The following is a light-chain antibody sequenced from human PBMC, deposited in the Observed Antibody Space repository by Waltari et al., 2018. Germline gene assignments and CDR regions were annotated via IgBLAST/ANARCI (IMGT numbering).Light chain of an antibody. CDR2: AVS. CDR1: DSHVDPDAF. CDR3: SSYTTSSAPGV. J-gene: IGLJ1*01. V-gene: IGLV2-14*01. Sequence: QSALTQPASLSGSPGQSITISCPGTDSHVDPDAFVSFYQQHPGKAPNLTIYAVSTRPSGISNRFSASKSGNTASLTITGLQAEDEADYYCSSYTTSSAPGVFGTGTRVTVL.